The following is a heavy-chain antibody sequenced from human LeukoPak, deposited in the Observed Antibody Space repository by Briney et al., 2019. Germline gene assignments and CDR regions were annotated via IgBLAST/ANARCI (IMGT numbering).Heavy chain of an antibody. V-gene: IGHV1-2*02. D-gene: IGHD2-2*01. Sequence: ASVKVSCKASGYTFTSYDINWVRQATGQGLEWMGWINPNSGGTNYAQKFQGRVTLTRDTSISTAYMELSRLRSDDTAVYYCARGWIVVVPAAMANFDYWGQGTLVTVSS. J-gene: IGHJ4*02. CDR3: ARGWIVVVPAAMANFDY. CDR1: GYTFTSYD. CDR2: INPNSGGT.